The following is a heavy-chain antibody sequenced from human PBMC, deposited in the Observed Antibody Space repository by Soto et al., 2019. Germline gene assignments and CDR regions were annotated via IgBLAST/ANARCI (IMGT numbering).Heavy chain of an antibody. V-gene: IGHV4-30-4*01. D-gene: IGHD5-18*01. J-gene: IGHJ5*02. Sequence: SETLSLTCTVSGDSMSSSNNYWSWIRQPPGEGLEWIGFISYRGTTSYSPSLKSRLAISLDTSKNQFSLSLSSVTAADTAVYYCARGRGYSYGLDPWGQGTLVTVS. CDR3: ARGRGYSYGLDP. CDR1: GDSMSSSNNY. CDR2: ISYRGTT.